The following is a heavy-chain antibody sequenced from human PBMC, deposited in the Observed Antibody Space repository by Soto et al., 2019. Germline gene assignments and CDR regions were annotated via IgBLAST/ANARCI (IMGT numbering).Heavy chain of an antibody. D-gene: IGHD4-17*01. CDR2: VYYTGST. Sequence: SDSPSLTCAVSGASLYIGLWWRWVSQSPERGLEWIGEVYYTGSTNYNPSLKSRVTISVDKSKSQFSLKLDSVTAADTAVYYCVRASVRGYGDYGINPLYVFDYWGRGTLVTVSS. V-gene: IGHV4-4*02. CDR3: VRASVRGYGDYGINPLYVFDY. J-gene: IGHJ4*02. CDR1: GASLYIGLW.